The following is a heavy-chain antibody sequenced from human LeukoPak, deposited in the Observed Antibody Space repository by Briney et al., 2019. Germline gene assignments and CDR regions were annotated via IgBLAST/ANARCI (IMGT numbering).Heavy chain of an antibody. D-gene: IGHD3-3*01. CDR2: INSNSGGT. J-gene: IGHJ5*02. Sequence: ASVKVSCRASGYTFTGYYLHWVRQAPGQGLEWMGWINSNSGGTNYAQKFQDRVTLTRDTSISTAYMELSSLRSDDTAVYYCARGRFLEWFTLRFDPWGQGTLVTVSS. CDR3: ARGRFLEWFTLRFDP. V-gene: IGHV1-2*02. CDR1: GYTFTGYY.